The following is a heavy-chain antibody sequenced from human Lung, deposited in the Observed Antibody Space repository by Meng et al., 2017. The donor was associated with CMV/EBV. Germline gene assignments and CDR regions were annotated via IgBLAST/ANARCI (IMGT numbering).Heavy chain of an antibody. J-gene: IGHJ4*02. CDR1: GGSISSRKW. V-gene: IGHV4-4*02. Sequence: VRSEECGAGLWTASGSLSLTCAVPGGSISSRKWWSWVRQPPGKGLEWIGDIYHSGSTNYNPSLKSRVTISVDKSKNQFSLNLSSVTAADTAVYYCARVGQWLPIDYWGQGTLVTVSS. D-gene: IGHD6-19*01. CDR2: IYHSGST. CDR3: ARVGQWLPIDY.